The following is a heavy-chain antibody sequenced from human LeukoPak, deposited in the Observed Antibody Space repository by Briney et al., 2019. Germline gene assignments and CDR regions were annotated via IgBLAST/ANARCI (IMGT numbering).Heavy chain of an antibody. Sequence: GASVKVSCKASGYTFTGHYIHWVRQAPGQGLEWMGWINPKNAATNSAQKFQGRVTMTRDMSTSTVYMELRSLRSEDTAAYYCARWVYSYGYGGTGNSDYCGDRALVTVSS. CDR1: GYTFTGHY. J-gene: IGHJ4*01. CDR2: INPKNAAT. D-gene: IGHD5-18*01. CDR3: ARWVYSYGYGGTGNSDY. V-gene: IGHV1-2*02.